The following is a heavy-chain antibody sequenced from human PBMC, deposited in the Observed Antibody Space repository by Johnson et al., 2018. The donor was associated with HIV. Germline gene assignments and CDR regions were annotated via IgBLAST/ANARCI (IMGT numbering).Heavy chain of an antibody. Sequence: VQLVESGGGLVQPGGSLRLSCATSGFTFSSYAMSWVRQAPGKGLEWVSAISSNGGSTYYANSVKGRFTISRDNSKNTLYLQMGSLRAEDMAVYYWARPRTTVTQVDAFDIWGQGTMVTVSS. D-gene: IGHD4-17*01. J-gene: IGHJ3*02. CDR3: ARPRTTVTQVDAFDI. V-gene: IGHV3-64*01. CDR2: ISSNGGST. CDR1: GFTFSSYA.